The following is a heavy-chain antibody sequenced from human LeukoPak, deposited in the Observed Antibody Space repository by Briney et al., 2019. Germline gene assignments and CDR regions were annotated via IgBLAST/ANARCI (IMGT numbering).Heavy chain of an antibody. D-gene: IGHD3-16*01. Sequence: GGSLRLSCAASGFTFSRYSMNWVRQAPGKGLEWVSSISGSSSYRYYADSVKGRFTISRDNAKNSLHLQMNSLRAEDTAVYYCMSYAGRSDDYWGQGTLVTASS. CDR3: MSYAGRSDDY. CDR1: GFTFSRYS. CDR2: ISGSSSYR. J-gene: IGHJ4*02. V-gene: IGHV3-21*01.